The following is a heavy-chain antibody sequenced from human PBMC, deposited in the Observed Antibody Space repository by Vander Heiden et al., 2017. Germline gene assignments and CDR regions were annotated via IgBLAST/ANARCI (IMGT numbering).Heavy chain of an antibody. D-gene: IGHD5-18*01. J-gene: IGHJ4*02. CDR2: ISGSGGST. Sequence: EVQLLESGGGLVQPGGSLRLSCAASGLTFRSYALSCVRQAPGKGLECVSAISGSGGSTYYADSVKGRFTSSRDNSKNTLYLQMNSLRAEDTAVYYCAKTRNQDEHIQLWYFDYWGQGTLVTVSS. V-gene: IGHV3-23*01. CDR1: GLTFRSYA. CDR3: AKTRNQDEHIQLWYFDY.